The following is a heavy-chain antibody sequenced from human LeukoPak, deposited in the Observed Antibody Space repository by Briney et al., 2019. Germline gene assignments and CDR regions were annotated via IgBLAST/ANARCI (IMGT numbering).Heavy chain of an antibody. V-gene: IGHV3-66*01. Sequence: GGSLRLSCAASGFTFSSYTMNWVRQAPGKGLEWVSVIYSGGSTYYADSVKGRFTISRDNSKNTLYLQMNSLRAEDTAVYYCATVAGRAYWGQGTLVTVSS. CDR3: ATVAGRAY. CDR2: IYSGGST. CDR1: GFTFSSYT. J-gene: IGHJ4*02. D-gene: IGHD6-19*01.